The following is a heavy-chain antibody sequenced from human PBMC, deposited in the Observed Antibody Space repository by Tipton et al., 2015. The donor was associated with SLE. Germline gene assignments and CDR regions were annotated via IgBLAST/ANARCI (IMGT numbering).Heavy chain of an antibody. J-gene: IGHJ3*02. Sequence: TLSLTCTVSGGSIGPYYWHWIRQSPGKALEWIGYIYFDGNSNGRGNYNPSLKSRVTISVETSKNQFSLKLTSVTAADTAVYYCARGNYDFRGRTFDIWGQGTMVTVSS. CDR2: IYFDGNS. V-gene: IGHV4-4*08. CDR1: GGSIGPYY. D-gene: IGHD3-3*01. CDR3: ARGNYDFRGRTFDI.